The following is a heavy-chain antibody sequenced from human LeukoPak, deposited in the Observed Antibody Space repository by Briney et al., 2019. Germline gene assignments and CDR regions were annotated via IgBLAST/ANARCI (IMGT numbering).Heavy chain of an antibody. J-gene: IGHJ3*02. D-gene: IGHD1-26*01. CDR1: GYTLTELS. CDR2: FDPEDGET. Sequence: GASVKVSCKVSGYTLTELSMHWVRQAPGKGLEWMGGFDPEDGETIYAQKFQGRVTMTEDTSTDTAYMELSSLRSEDTAVYYCATDSNSVGATPLAFDIWGQGTMVTVSS. CDR3: ATDSNSVGATPLAFDI. V-gene: IGHV1-24*01.